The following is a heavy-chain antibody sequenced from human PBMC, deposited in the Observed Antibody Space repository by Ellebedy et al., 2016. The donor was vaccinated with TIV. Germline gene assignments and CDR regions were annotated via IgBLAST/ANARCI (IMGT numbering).Heavy chain of an antibody. J-gene: IGHJ4*02. Sequence: SVKVSCXASGGTFSSYAISWVRQAPGQGLEWMGGIIPIFGTANYAQKFQGRVTITADKSTSTAYMELSSLRSEDTAVYYCARDNWNDAGRLDYWGQGTLVTVSS. V-gene: IGHV1-69*06. CDR3: ARDNWNDAGRLDY. CDR1: GGTFSSYA. CDR2: IIPIFGTA. D-gene: IGHD1-20*01.